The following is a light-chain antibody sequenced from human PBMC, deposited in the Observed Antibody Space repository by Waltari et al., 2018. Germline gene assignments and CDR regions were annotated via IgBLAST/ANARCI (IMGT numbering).Light chain of an antibody. CDR1: KLEDKY. CDR2: QDS. Sequence: YELTQPPSVSVSPGQTVSITCSGGKLEDKYVCWYQQKTGQSPVLVRHQDSRRPSGIPERFSGSSSGNTATLTISGTQAMDEADYYCQAWDSISDVVFGGGTRLTVL. CDR3: QAWDSISDVV. J-gene: IGLJ2*01. V-gene: IGLV3-1*01.